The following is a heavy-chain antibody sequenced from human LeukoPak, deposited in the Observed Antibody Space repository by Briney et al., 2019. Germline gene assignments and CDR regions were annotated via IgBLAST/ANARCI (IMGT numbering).Heavy chain of an antibody. Sequence: PGRSLRLSCAASGFTFSSYGMHWVRQAPGKGLEWVAVISYDGSNKYYADSVKGRLTISRDNSKNTLYLQMNSLRAEDTAVYYCAKDDGSGSYYKGYFDYWGQGTLVTVSS. J-gene: IGHJ4*02. V-gene: IGHV3-30*18. CDR2: ISYDGSNK. CDR3: AKDDGSGSYYKGYFDY. CDR1: GFTFSSYG. D-gene: IGHD3-10*01.